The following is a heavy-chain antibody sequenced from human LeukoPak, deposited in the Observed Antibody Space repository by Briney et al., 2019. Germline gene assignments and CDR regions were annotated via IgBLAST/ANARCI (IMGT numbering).Heavy chain of an antibody. V-gene: IGHV5-51*01. J-gene: IGHJ4*02. CDR1: RYTFTTSC. CDR3: ARLGGYSTGWYIQY. CDR2: VYPGTSDS. Sequence: PGESLKISCKGFRYTFTTSCIAWVRQMPGKGLEWMGVVYPGTSDSRYSPSFQGQVTISADNSLSAAYLQWSSLKASGSAMYYCARLGGYSTGWYIQYWGQGTLVTVSS. D-gene: IGHD6-19*01.